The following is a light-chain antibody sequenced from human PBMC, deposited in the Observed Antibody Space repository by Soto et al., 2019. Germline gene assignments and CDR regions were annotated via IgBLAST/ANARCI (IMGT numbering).Light chain of an antibody. J-gene: IGKJ2*01. V-gene: IGKV3-20*01. CDR2: GAY. CDR1: QSVSISY. CDR3: QQYGSSLVT. Sequence: ELMLTQSPGTLSLSLGERATISCRAIQSVSISYLEWYQQKPGQAPRLLIYGAYSRANGIPDRFSGSGSGTDFTLTISRLEPEDVAVYYCQQYGSSLVTFGQGTKVDIK.